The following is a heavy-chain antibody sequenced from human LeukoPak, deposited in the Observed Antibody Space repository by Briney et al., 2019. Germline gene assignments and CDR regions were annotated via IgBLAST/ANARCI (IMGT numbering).Heavy chain of an antibody. D-gene: IGHD6-19*01. CDR3: ARDRVGPGIAVRGSGY. V-gene: IGHV1-2*02. J-gene: IGHJ4*02. Sequence: GASVTVSCKASGYTFTGYYMHWVRQAPGQGLEWMGWINPNSGGTNYAQKFQGRVTMTRDTSISTAYMELSRLRSDDTAVYYCARDRVGPGIAVRGSGYWGQGTLVTVSS. CDR1: GYTFTGYY. CDR2: INPNSGGT.